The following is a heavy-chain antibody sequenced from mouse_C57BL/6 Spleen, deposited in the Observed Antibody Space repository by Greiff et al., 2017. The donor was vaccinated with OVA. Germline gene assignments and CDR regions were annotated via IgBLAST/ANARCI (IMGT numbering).Heavy chain of an antibody. J-gene: IGHJ4*01. D-gene: IGHD2-1*01. CDR3: AREDYGIYGGYAMDY. CDR2: ISYDGSN. Sequence: EVQLQESGPGLVKPSQSLSLTCSVTGYSITSGYYWNWIRQFPGNKLEWMGYISYDGSNNYNPSLKNRISITRDTSKNQFFLKLNSVTTEDTATYYCAREDYGIYGGYAMDYWGQGTSVTVSS. CDR1: GYSITSGYY. V-gene: IGHV3-6*01.